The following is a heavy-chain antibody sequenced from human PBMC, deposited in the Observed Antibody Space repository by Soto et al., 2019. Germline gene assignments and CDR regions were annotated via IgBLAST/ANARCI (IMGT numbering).Heavy chain of an antibody. D-gene: IGHD3-16*02. V-gene: IGHV4-4*02. CDR2: IYHSGST. Sequence: SETRFPPCAVSCGSISSSNWWGWVRPPPGKGLEWIGEIYHSGSTNYNPSLKSRVTISVDKSKNQFSLKLSSVTAADTAVYYCARHGDYDYVWGSYRPRHIDYWGQGTRVTVSS. CDR1: CGSISSSNW. J-gene: IGHJ4*02. CDR3: ARHGDYDYVWGSYRPRHIDY.